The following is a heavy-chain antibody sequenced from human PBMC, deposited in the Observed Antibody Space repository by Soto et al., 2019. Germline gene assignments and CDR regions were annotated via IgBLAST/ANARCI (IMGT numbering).Heavy chain of an antibody. J-gene: IGHJ4*02. CDR3: AADYTNVHRFDY. CDR2: LDPSGGSA. V-gene: IGHV1-46*01. CDR1: GYTFSSYS. D-gene: IGHD2-2*02. Sequence: CKESGYTFSSYSGYWVQQAHGQGLEWMGRLDPSGGSASYSQKFLGRVTMIRDTSTSTVYMELSSLRSEDSVVYYCAADYTNVHRFDYSGEGTLVTGSS.